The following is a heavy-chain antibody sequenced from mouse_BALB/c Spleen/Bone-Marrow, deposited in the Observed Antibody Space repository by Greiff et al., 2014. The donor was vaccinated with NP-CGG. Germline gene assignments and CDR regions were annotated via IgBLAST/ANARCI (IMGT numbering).Heavy chain of an antibody. Sequence: VQLQQSGSELVKPGASVRISCKASGYTFTRYYIQWMKQRPGQGLEWIGWIYPGNVNTKYNEKFKGKATLTADKSSSTAYMQLSSLTSEDSAVYFCAMWLQRDYYAMDYWGQGTSVTVSS. V-gene: IGHV1S56*01. J-gene: IGHJ4*01. CDR3: AMWLQRDYYAMDY. CDR2: IYPGNVNT. CDR1: GYTFTRYY. D-gene: IGHD2-2*01.